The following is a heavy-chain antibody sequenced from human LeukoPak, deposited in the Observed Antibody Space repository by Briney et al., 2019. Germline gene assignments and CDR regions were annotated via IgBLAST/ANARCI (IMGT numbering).Heavy chain of an antibody. V-gene: IGHV4-39*01. D-gene: IGHD1-26*01. J-gene: IGHJ3*02. CDR1: GGSISSSGYY. Sequence: SETLSLTCTVSGGSISSSGYYWGWIRQPPGKGLEWIRSIYYSGSTYYNPSLKSRVTISVDTSKNQFSLKLSSVTAADTAVYYCARPKTIVGATSAFDIWGQGTMVTVSS. CDR2: IYYSGST. CDR3: ARPKTIVGATSAFDI.